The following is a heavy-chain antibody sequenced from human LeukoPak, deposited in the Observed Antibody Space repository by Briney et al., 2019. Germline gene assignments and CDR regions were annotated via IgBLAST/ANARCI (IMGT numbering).Heavy chain of an antibody. CDR2: IYSGGST. D-gene: IGHD2-2*01. J-gene: IGHJ4*02. CDR1: GFTVSSNY. CDR3: WRDEGDCSSTSCIRPGGYCDH. Sequence: GGSLRLSYAASGFTVSSNYMSWVRQAPGKGLEWVSVIYSGGSTYYADSVKGRFTISRDNSKNTLYLQMNSLRAEDTAVYYCWRDEGDCSSTSCIRPGGYCDHWGQGTLVTVSS. V-gene: IGHV3-66*01.